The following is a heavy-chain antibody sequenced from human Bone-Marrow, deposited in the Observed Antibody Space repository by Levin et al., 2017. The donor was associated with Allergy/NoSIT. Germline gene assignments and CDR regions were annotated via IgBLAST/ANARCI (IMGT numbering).Heavy chain of an antibody. D-gene: IGHD5-18*01. V-gene: IGHV1-46*01. J-gene: IGHJ3*02. CDR2: INPSGGST. CDR3: ARDTAGWVGPNRDAFDI. CDR1: GYTFTSYY. Sequence: GGSLRLSCKASGYTFTSYYMHWVRQAPGQGLEWMGIINPSGGSTSYAQKFQGRVTMTRDTSTSTVYMELSSLRSEDTAVYYCARDTAGWVGPNRDAFDIWGQGTMVTVSS.